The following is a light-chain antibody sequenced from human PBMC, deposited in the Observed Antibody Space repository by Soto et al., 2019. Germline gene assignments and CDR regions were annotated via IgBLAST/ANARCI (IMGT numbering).Light chain of an antibody. CDR2: DAS. CDR3: HQRLHSSPPP. CDR1: EGVGTS. J-gene: IGKJ3*01. Sequence: EIVLTQSPATLSLSPGERATLSCRSSEGVGTSLAWYQQKPGQAPNLLIYDASNRATGIPARFSGSGSGTDFTLTISSLEPLDFSAYCCHQRLHSSPPPFG. V-gene: IGKV3-11*01.